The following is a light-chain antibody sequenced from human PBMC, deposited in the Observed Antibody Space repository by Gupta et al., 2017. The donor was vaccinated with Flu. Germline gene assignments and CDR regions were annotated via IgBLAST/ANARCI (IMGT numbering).Light chain of an antibody. J-gene: IGLJ3*02. Sequence: SALTQPRSVSGSPGQSVTISCTGTSSDVGGNDYVSWYQQDPGKAHKVMIYDVRQRPSGVPDRFSGSKSGNTAALTISGLQAEDEADYYCCSYTGSYWVFGGGTKLTVL. V-gene: IGLV2-11*01. CDR1: SSDVGGNDY. CDR3: CSYTGSYWV. CDR2: DVR.